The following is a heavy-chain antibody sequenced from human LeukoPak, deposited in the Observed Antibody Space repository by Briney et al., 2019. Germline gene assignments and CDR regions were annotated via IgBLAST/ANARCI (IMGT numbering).Heavy chain of an antibody. J-gene: IGHJ4*02. CDR3: ARGDYGRPKTKSHNFDY. Sequence: SETLSLTCTVSGGSISSSSYYWGWIRQPPGKGLEWIGSIYYSGSTYYNPSLKSRVTISVDTSKNQFSLKLSSVTAADTAVYYCARGDYGRPKTKSHNFDYWGQGTLVTVSS. CDR1: GGSISSSSYY. D-gene: IGHD4-17*01. CDR2: IYYSGST. V-gene: IGHV4-39*01.